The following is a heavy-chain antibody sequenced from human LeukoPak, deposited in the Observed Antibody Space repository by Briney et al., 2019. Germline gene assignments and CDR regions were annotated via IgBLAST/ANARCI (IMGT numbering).Heavy chain of an antibody. V-gene: IGHV3-30*02. J-gene: IGHJ4*02. Sequence: GGSLRLSCAASEFTFSNFGMHWVRQAPGKGLEWEALIHYDGSKKYYADSVRGRFTISRDNFKNTLFLQMNSLTTEDTAVYYCAKDTGYTSGRLDYWGQGNLVTVSS. CDR3: AKDTGYTSGRLDY. D-gene: IGHD6-19*01. CDR2: IHYDGSKK. CDR1: EFTFSNFG.